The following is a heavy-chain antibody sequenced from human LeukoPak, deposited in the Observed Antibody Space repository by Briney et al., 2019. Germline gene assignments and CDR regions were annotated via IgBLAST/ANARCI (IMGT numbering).Heavy chain of an antibody. J-gene: IGHJ4*02. Sequence: SETLSLTCAVYGGSFSGYYWSWIRQPPGKGLEWIGSIYHSGSTYYNPSLKSRVTISVDKSKNQFSLKLSSVTAADTAVYYCAREFGSSELDYWGQGTLVTVSS. CDR2: IYHSGST. V-gene: IGHV4-34*01. CDR3: AREFGSSELDY. CDR1: GGSFSGYY. D-gene: IGHD3-10*01.